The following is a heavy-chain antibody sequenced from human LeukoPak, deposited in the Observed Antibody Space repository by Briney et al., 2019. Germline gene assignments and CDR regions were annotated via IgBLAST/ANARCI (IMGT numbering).Heavy chain of an antibody. J-gene: IGHJ4*02. CDR2: INPNSGGT. CDR3: ARTRYCSGSTCYSYLEY. Sequence: ASVKVSCKASVYTFTGYYMHWVRQAPGQGLEWMGWINPNSGGTNYAQKFQGRVTMTRDTSISTAYMELSRLRSDNTAVFYCARTRYCSGSTCYSYLEYWGQGTLVTVSS. V-gene: IGHV1-2*02. CDR1: VYTFTGYY. D-gene: IGHD2-15*01.